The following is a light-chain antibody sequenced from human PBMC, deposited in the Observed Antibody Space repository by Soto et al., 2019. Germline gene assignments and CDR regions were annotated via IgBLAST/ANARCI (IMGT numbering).Light chain of an antibody. J-gene: IGLJ1*01. CDR3: CSYAGSSAYV. CDR2: DVS. V-gene: IGLV2-11*01. Sequence: QSVLTQPRSVSGSPGPSVTISCTGTSSDVGGYNHVSWYQQNPGEAPKVMIFDVSKRPSGVPDRFSGSKSDNTASLTISGLQAEDEADYYCCSYAGSSAYVFGAGTKVTVL. CDR1: SSDVGGYNH.